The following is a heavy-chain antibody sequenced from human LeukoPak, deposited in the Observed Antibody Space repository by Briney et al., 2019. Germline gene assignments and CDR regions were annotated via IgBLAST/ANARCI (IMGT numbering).Heavy chain of an antibody. CDR3: AKVLIPNYYFDY. CDR1: GFTFCSYV. V-gene: IGHV3-23*01. CDR2: ISGCGGIR. J-gene: IGHJ4*02. Sequence: GGSLSLSCALSGFTFCSYVMSCVPGSPGQGGGGVRGISGCGGIRYYPDSVKGRFTISRDNSKNTLYLQMNSLRAEDTAVYCCAKVLIPNYYFDYWGQGTLVTVSS. D-gene: IGHD2-21*01.